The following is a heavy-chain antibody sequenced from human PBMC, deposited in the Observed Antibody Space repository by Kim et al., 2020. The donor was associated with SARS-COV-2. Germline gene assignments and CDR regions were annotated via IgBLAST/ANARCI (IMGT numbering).Heavy chain of an antibody. CDR3: ATVNYHGVDV. Sequence: GGSLRLSCAASGLTFSTYGMHWVRQAPGKGLVWVSRIRNDGITTIYADSVKGRFTISRDNAKNTLYLQMNSLRAEDTAVYYCATVNYHGVDVWGQGTTVTVSS. V-gene: IGHV3-74*01. CDR2: IRNDGITT. J-gene: IGHJ6*02. CDR1: GLTFSTYG.